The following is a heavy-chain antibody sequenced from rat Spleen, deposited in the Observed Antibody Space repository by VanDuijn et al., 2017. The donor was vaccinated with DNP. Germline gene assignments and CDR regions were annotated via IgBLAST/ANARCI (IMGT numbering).Heavy chain of an antibody. J-gene: IGHJ3*01. CDR3: ARPHWFAY. CDR1: GFTFSNYG. CDR2: ITSGGGNA. V-gene: IGHV5S13*01. Sequence: EVQLVESGGGLVQPGRSLKLSCAASGFTFSNYGMAWVRQAPTKGLEWVAAITSGGGNAYYRDSVKGRFTISRDNAKNTQYLQMNSLRSEDMATYYCARPHWFAYWGQGTLVTVSS.